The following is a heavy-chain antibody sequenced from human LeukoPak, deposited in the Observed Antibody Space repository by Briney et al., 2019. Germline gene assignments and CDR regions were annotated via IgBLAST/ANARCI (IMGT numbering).Heavy chain of an antibody. D-gene: IGHD6-19*01. J-gene: IGHJ5*02. V-gene: IGHV4-34*01. CDR1: GGSYSGYY. Sequence: SETLPLTCAVYGGSYSGYYWRWIRQPPGKELEWIGEINHSGSTNYNPSLKSRVTISVDTSKNQFSLKLSSVTAADTAVYYCARKSSGWYLKWFDPWGQGTLVTVSS. CDR2: INHSGST. CDR3: ARKSSGWYLKWFDP.